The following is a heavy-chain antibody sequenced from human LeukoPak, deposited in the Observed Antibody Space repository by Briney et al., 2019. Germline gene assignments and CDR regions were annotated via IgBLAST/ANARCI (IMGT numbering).Heavy chain of an antibody. D-gene: IGHD6-13*01. Sequence: GGSLRLSCAASGFTFSSYAMHWVRQAPGKGLEWVAVISYDGSNKYYADSVKGRFTISRDNSKNTLYLQMNSLRAEDTAVYYCARARWKGEGDSSSWLDFDYWGQGTLVTVSS. V-gene: IGHV3-30-3*01. J-gene: IGHJ4*02. CDR2: ISYDGSNK. CDR3: ARARWKGEGDSSSWLDFDY. CDR1: GFTFSSYA.